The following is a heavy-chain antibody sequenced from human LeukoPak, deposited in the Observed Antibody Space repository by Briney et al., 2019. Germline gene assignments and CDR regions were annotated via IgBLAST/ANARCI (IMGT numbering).Heavy chain of an antibody. CDR3: ARNDCRGGSCYSDY. J-gene: IGHJ4*02. CDR1: GFTFSSYG. D-gene: IGHD2-15*01. Sequence: GGSLRLSCAASGFTFSSYGMQWVRQAPGKGLEYVSGISSNGGSTYYANSVKGRCTISRDNSKNTLYLQMGSLRVEDMAVYYCARNDCRGGSCYSDYWGQGTLVTVSS. V-gene: IGHV3-64*01. CDR2: ISSNGGST.